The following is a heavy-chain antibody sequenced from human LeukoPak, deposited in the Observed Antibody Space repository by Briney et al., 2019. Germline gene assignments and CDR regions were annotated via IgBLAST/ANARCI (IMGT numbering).Heavy chain of an antibody. CDR3: ARDRYGGNSGEFDY. D-gene: IGHD4-23*01. CDR1: GGSISSYY. Sequence: SETLSLTCTVSGGSISSYYWSWLRQPPGKGLEWIGYIYYSGTTNYNPTLTSRVTILVDTSKNQFSLTLSSVTAADTAVYYCARDRYGGNSGEFDYWGQGTLVTVSS. CDR2: IYYSGTT. V-gene: IGHV4-59*01. J-gene: IGHJ4*02.